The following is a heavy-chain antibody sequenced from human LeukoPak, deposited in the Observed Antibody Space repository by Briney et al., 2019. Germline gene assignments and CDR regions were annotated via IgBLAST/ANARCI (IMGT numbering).Heavy chain of an antibody. V-gene: IGHV3-30*18. CDR3: AKDGGSGAYSIVSFDY. D-gene: IGHD1-26*01. J-gene: IGHJ4*02. CDR1: GFTFSSYG. Sequence: PGRSLRLSCAASGFTFSSYGMHWVRQAPGKGLEWVAVISYDGSNKYYADSVKGRFTISRDNSKNTLYLQMNSLRAEDTAVYYCAKDGGSGAYSIVSFDYWGQGTLVTVSS. CDR2: ISYDGSNK.